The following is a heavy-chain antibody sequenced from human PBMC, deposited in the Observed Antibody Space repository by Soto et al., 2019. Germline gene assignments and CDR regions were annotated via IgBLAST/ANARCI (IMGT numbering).Heavy chain of an antibody. CDR2: INPNSGGT. V-gene: IGHV1-2*02. Sequence: ASVKVSCKASGYTFTGYYMHWVRQAPGQGLEWMGWINPNSGGTNYAQKFQGGVTMTRDTSISTAYMELSRLRSDDTAVYYCARDRGRVLMVYRPEVNGMDVWGQGTTVTVSS. D-gene: IGHD2-8*01. CDR3: ARDRGRVLMVYRPEVNGMDV. J-gene: IGHJ6*02. CDR1: GYTFTGYY.